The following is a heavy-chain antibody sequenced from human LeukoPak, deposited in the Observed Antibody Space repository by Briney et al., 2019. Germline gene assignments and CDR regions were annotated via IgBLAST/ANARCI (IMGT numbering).Heavy chain of an antibody. Sequence: SETLSLTCTVSGGSISSYYWSWIRQPPGKGLEWIGYTYYSGSTNYNPSLKSRVTISVDTSKNQFSLKLSSVTAADTAVYYCARGPITFGGVIGLDYWGQGTLVTVSS. CDR2: TYYSGST. CDR3: ARGPITFGGVIGLDY. J-gene: IGHJ4*02. V-gene: IGHV4-59*01. CDR1: GGSISSYY. D-gene: IGHD3-16*02.